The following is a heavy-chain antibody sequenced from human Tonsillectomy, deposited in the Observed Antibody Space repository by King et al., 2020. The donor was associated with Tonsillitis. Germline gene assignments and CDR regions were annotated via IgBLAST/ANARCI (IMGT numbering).Heavy chain of an antibody. CDR2: IYSGGST. J-gene: IGHJ4*02. V-gene: IGHV3-53*01. CDR3: ARGYYYESSASVDY. CDR1: GFTVSSNY. D-gene: IGHD3-22*01. Sequence: VQLVESGGGLIQPGGSLRLSCAASGFTVSSNYMSWVRQAPGKGLEWVSVIYSGGSTYYADSVKGRFTISRDNSKNTLYLQMNSLRAEDTAVYYCARGYYYESSASVDYWGQGTLVTVSS.